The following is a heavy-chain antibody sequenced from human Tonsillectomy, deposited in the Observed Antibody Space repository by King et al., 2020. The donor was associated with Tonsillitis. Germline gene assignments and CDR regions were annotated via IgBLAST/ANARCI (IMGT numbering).Heavy chain of an antibody. CDR1: GDSISSGGYS. V-gene: IGHV4-30-4*07. J-gene: IGHJ4*02. CDR2: MFNSGST. CDR3: ARGETYRSGGHTRFDY. D-gene: IGHD6-19*01. Sequence: VQLQESGPGLVKPSQTLSLTCAVSGDSISSGGYSWNWIRQPPGKGLEWIGYMFNSGSTYYNPSLKSRVTISVDTSKNQFSLKLSSVTGADTAVYYCARGETYRSGGHTRFDYWGQGTRVTVSS.